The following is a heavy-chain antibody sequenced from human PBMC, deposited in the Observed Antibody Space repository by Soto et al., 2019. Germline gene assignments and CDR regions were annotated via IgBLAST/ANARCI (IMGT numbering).Heavy chain of an antibody. D-gene: IGHD2-15*01. CDR3: ARGYCSGGSCYVYYGMDV. J-gene: IGHJ6*02. V-gene: IGHV3-23*01. Sequence: PGGSLRLSCAASGFTFSSYALSWVRQAPGTGLEWVSAISGSGGSTYYAGSVKGRFTISRDNSKNTLYLQMNSLRAEDTAVYYCARGYCSGGSCYVYYGMDVWGQGTTVTVSS. CDR1: GFTFSSYA. CDR2: ISGSGGST.